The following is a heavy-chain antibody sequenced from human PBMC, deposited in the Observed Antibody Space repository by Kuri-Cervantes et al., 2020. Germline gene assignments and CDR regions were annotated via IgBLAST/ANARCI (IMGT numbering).Heavy chain of an antibody. V-gene: IGHV3-53*01. CDR3: ATGDGYNYDVSWSFDY. J-gene: IGHJ4*02. D-gene: IGHD5-24*01. CDR1: GFTVSSKY. Sequence: GESLKISCAASGFTVSSKYMSWVRQAPGQGLQWVSFIYNGGRTYFADSVKGRFTISRANSKNTLYVQMNSLRAGDTALYYCATGDGYNYDVSWSFDYWGQGTLVTVSS. CDR2: IYNGGRT.